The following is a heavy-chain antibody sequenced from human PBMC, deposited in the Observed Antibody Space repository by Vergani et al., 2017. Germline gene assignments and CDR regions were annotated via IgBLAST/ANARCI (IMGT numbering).Heavy chain of an antibody. V-gene: IGHV1-69*04. D-gene: IGHD5-18*01. CDR2: ILPILGIA. CDR3: ARSDTAIETYCYYYGMDV. Sequence: QVQLVQSGAKVKKPGSSVKVSCKASGGTFSSYAISWVRQAPGQGLEWMGRILPILGIANYEQQFQGRVTITADKSTSTAYMELSSLRSEDTAVYYCARSDTAIETYCYYYGMDVWGQGTTVTVSS. CDR1: GGTFSSYA. J-gene: IGHJ6*02.